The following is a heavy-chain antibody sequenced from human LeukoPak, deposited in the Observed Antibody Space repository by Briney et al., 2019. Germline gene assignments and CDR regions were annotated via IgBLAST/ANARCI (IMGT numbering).Heavy chain of an antibody. CDR3: AGHTTSSHDPFDI. CDR1: GDGVSSNSAA. V-gene: IGHV6-1*01. J-gene: IGHJ3*02. CDR2: TYYRSRWYN. Sequence: HSQTLSLTCAISGDGVSSNSAAWNWIRQSPSRGLEWLGRTYYRSRWYNDYAVSVKSRLIINADTSKNQLSLMLNSVTPDDTAVHYCAGHTTSSHDPFDIWGQGTMVTVSS. D-gene: IGHD2-2*01.